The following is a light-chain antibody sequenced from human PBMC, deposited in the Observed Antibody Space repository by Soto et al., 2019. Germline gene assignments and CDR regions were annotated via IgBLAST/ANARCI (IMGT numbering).Light chain of an antibody. Sequence: CVLTQPASVSGSPGQSIAISCTGTSGDIGTYNLVSWYQQHPGKAPKLMISEVNKRPSGVSDRFSGSKSGDTASLTISGLRTEDEADYYCCSFAGSGTGVFGTGTKVTVL. CDR3: CSFAGSGTGV. CDR2: EVN. V-gene: IGLV2-23*02. J-gene: IGLJ1*01. CDR1: SGDIGTYNL.